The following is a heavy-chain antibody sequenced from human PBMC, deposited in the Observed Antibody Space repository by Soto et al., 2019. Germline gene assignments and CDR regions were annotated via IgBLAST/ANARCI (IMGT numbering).Heavy chain of an antibody. CDR1: GFTLSNHW. Sequence: PGGSLRLSCAASGFTLSNHWMYWVRQAPGRGLVGVSRINSDGSRTNYADSVKGRFTISRDNAKNMLYLQMDSLRAEDTAVYYCARSAFGSDSYWGQGILVTVSS. CDR3: ARSAFGSDSY. CDR2: INSDGSRT. V-gene: IGHV3-74*01. D-gene: IGHD3-16*01. J-gene: IGHJ4*02.